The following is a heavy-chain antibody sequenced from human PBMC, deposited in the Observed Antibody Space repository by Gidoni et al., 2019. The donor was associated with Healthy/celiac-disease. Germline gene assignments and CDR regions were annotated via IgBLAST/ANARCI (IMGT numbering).Heavy chain of an antibody. J-gene: IGHJ4*02. CDR3: ATGRYCSSTSCYRQAFDY. CDR1: GYTLTDLS. CDR2: FDPEDGET. D-gene: IGHD2-2*01. V-gene: IGHV1-24*01. Sequence: QVQLVQSGAEVKKPGASVKVSCKVSGYTLTDLSMHWVRQAPGKGLEWMGGFDPEDGETIYAQKFQGRVTMTEDTSIDTAYMELSSLRSEDTAVYYCATGRYCSSTSCYRQAFDYWGQGTLVTVSS.